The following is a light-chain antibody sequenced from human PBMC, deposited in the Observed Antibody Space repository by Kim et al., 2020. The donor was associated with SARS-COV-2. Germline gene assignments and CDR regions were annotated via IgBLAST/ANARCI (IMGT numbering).Light chain of an antibody. CDR3: KQYNSHSPSWT. V-gene: IGKV1-5*01. CDR2: DAS. CDR1: QSIRSW. J-gene: IGKJ1*01. Sequence: DIQMTQSPSTLSASVGDRVTITCRASQSIRSWLAWYQQKPGKAPKVLIYDASSLESGVPSRFSGSGSGTEFTLTISSLQPDDFATYNCKQYNSHSPSWTFGQGTKVDIK.